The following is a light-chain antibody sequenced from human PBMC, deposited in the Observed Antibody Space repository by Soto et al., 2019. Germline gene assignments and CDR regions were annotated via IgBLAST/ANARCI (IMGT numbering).Light chain of an antibody. CDR1: SSDVGGYNY. Sequence: QSVLTQPASVSGSPGQSITISCTGTSSDVGGYNYVSWYQQHPGKAPKLIIYEVSNRPTGVSNRFSGSKSGHTASLTISGLQSEDEADYYCSSYTTSSNYVFGSGTKSPS. J-gene: IGLJ1*01. V-gene: IGLV2-14*01. CDR3: SSYTTSSNYV. CDR2: EVS.